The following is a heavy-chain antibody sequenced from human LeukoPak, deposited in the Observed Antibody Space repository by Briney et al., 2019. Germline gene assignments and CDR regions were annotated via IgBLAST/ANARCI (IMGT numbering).Heavy chain of an antibody. CDR2: IYYTGST. D-gene: IGHD2-15*01. CDR3: ASHCSGGTCYRYFFDY. Sequence: SETLSLTCTVSGASISSGGYYWSWIRQHPGKGLEWIGYIYYTGSTYYNPPLRSRIFISVDTARNQFSLQLRSVTAADTAVYYCASHCSGGTCYRYFFDYWGQGTQVTVSS. CDR1: GASISSGGYY. V-gene: IGHV4-31*03. J-gene: IGHJ4*02.